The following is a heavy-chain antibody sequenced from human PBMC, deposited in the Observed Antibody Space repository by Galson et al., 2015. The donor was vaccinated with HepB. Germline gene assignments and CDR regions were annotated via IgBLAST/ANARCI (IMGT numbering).Heavy chain of an antibody. CDR2: IWYDGSNK. Sequence: SLRLSCAASGFTFSSYGMHWVRQAPGKGLEWVAVIWYDGSNKYYADSVKGRFTISRDNSKNTLYLQMNSLRAEDTAVYYCARDSELGIAVAGPGGYWGQGTLVTVSS. D-gene: IGHD6-19*01. V-gene: IGHV3-33*01. CDR1: GFTFSSYG. J-gene: IGHJ4*02. CDR3: ARDSELGIAVAGPGGY.